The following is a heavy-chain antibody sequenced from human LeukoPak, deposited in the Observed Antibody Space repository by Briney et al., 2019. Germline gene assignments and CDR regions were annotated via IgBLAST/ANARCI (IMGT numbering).Heavy chain of an antibody. J-gene: IGHJ3*02. D-gene: IGHD6-19*01. V-gene: IGHV3-23*01. CDR3: AKEKQWLVLISDAFDI. Sequence: GGSLRLSCAASGFTFSSYAMSWVRQALGKGLEWVSAISGSGGSTYYADSVKGRFTISRDNSKNTLYLQMNSLRAEDTAVYYCAKEKQWLVLISDAFDIWGQGTMATVSS. CDR1: GFTFSSYA. CDR2: ISGSGGST.